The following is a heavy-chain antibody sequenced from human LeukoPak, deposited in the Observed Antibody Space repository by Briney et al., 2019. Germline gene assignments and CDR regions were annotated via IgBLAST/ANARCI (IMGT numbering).Heavy chain of an antibody. V-gene: IGHV1-2*02. CDR3: ARDRRTNVLRFLEWHKPAKFRCFDI. J-gene: IGHJ3*02. CDR2: INPNSGGT. D-gene: IGHD3-3*01. CDR1: GYTFTGYY. Sequence: ASVKVSCKASGYTFTGYYMHWVRQAPGQGLEWMGWINPNSGGTNYAQKFQGRVTMTRDTSTSTVYMELSSLRSEDTAVYYCARDRRTNVLRFLEWHKPAKFRCFDIWGQGTMVTVSS.